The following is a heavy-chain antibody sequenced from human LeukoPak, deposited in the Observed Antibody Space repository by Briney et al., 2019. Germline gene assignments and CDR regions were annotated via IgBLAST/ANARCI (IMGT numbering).Heavy chain of an antibody. CDR2: IYTSGST. J-gene: IGHJ3*02. V-gene: IGHV4-4*07. D-gene: IGHD1-14*01. CDR1: GGSISSYY. Sequence: KPSETLSLTCTVSGGSISSYYWSWIRQPPGKGLEWIGRIYTSGSTNYNPSLKSRVTMSVDTSKNQFSLKLSSVTAADTAVYYCARDNPPRTLDAFDIWGQGTMVTVSS. CDR3: ARDNPPRTLDAFDI.